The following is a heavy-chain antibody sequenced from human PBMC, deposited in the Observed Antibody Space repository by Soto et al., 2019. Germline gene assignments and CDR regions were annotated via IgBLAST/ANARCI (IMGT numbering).Heavy chain of an antibody. CDR1: GYTFTTYY. CDR2: INPGGGST. CDR3: ARANTYNRLDY. J-gene: IGHJ4*02. V-gene: IGHV1-46*04. D-gene: IGHD1-1*01. Sequence: QVQLVQSGAEVKKTGASLRLSCKASGYTFTTYYIHWVRQAPGQGLVWMGIINPGGGSTTYAQKLQSRVTLTTDTSTSTVYMELKSLRSEDTAVYYCARANTYNRLDYWGQGTLVTVSS.